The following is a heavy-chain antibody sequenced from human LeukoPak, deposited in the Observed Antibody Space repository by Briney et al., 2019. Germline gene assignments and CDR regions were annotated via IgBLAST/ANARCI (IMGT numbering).Heavy chain of an antibody. CDR3: ARGVPYYFDY. Sequence: AASMSPCKAAGYTFTGSYLNWVRHPPARGLEWMGWVNPNSGGTNYAQKFQGRVTMTRDTSISTAYMELSRLRSDDTAVYYCARGVPYYFDYWGQGTLVTVSS. CDR2: VNPNSGGT. D-gene: IGHD1-1*01. CDR1: GYTFTGSY. J-gene: IGHJ4*02. V-gene: IGHV1-2*02.